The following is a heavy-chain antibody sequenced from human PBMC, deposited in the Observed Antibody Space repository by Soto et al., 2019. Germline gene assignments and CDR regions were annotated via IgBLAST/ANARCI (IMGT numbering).Heavy chain of an antibody. J-gene: IGHJ6*02. CDR2: ISYDGSNK. CDR1: GFIFRNYI. CDR3: ARDFRLERLYGMAV. V-gene: IGHV3-30-3*01. Sequence: PGGSLRLSCAASGFIFRNYIMNWVRQAPGKGLGWVAVISYDGSNKYYADSVKGRFTISRDNSKNTLYLQMNSLRAEDTAVYYCARDFRLERLYGMAVWGQGTTVTVSS. D-gene: IGHD1-1*01.